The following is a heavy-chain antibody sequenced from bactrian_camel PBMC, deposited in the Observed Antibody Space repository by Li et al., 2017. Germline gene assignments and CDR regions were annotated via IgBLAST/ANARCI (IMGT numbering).Heavy chain of an antibody. V-gene: IGHV3S10*01. CDR3: AAGYTVLDLPGNEGYCPPTL. CDR1: VYDLSTYC. Sequence: DVQLVESGGGSVQAGGSMRLSCAASVYDLSTYCLGWFRQAPGKEPERVATIYTNGKTYYADSVKDRFTISQDSAGNMLTLQMTGLKPEDTANYYCAAGYTVLDLPGNEGYCPPTLRGQGTQVTVS. J-gene: IGHJ4*01. D-gene: IGHD3*01. CDR2: IYTNGKT.